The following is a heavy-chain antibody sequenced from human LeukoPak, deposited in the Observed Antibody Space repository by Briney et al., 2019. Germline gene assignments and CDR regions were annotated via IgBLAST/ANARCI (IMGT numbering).Heavy chain of an antibody. CDR1: GFSVSGNY. J-gene: IGHJ4*02. Sequence: GGSLRLSCAASGFSVSGNYMSWVRQAPGKGLEWVSFIHTSDSTFYADSVKGRFTISRDNAKNTLYLQMNSLRAEDTAVYYCARGWSGYYLFDYWGQGTLVTVSS. V-gene: IGHV3-66*01. CDR2: IHTSDST. CDR3: ARGWSGYYLFDY. D-gene: IGHD3-3*01.